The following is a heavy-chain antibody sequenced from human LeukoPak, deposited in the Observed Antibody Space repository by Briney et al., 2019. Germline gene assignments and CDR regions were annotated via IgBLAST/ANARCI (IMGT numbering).Heavy chain of an antibody. CDR3: ARGSNTADY. CDR1: GFTFSSYS. CDR2: ISGSSSTI. V-gene: IGHV3-48*01. J-gene: IGHJ4*02. D-gene: IGHD5-18*01. Sequence: PGGSLRLSCAASGFTFSSYSMNWVRQAPGKGLEWVSYISGSSSTIYYADSVKGRFTISRDNAKNSLYLQMNSLRAEDTAVYYCARGSNTADYWGQGTLVTVSS.